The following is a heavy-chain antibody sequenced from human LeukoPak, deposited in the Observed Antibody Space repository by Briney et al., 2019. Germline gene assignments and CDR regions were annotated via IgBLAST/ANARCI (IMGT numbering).Heavy chain of an antibody. V-gene: IGHV5-51*01. CDR3: ARLTSEHIDWFGWFDP. CDR2: IYPGDSET. D-gene: IGHD3-9*01. Sequence: GESLKISCKGSGYTFIDNWIAWVRQIPEKGLDWMGVIYPGDSETRNRPSFQGQITISADKSISTAYLQWNRPKASDTAIYFCARLTSEHIDWFGWFDPWGQGTLVTVSS. CDR1: GYTFIDNW. J-gene: IGHJ5*02.